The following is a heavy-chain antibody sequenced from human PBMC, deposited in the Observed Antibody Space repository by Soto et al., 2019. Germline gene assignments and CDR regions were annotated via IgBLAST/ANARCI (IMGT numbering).Heavy chain of an antibody. CDR3: TRDERQSCGRLGFYHYDY. Sequence: VQLVQSGSEMREPGASVRNSCKASGYTFNTYFISGVSWVRQAPGQGLEWVGWTNAYSGESNNPEKFQGRITLTANKSTNTVYLELSRLGPDDSAVYFCTRDERQSCGRLGFYHYDYLGQGTLVTVS. D-gene: IGHD1-26*01. CDR1: GYTFNTYF. V-gene: IGHV1-18*04. J-gene: IGHJ4*02. CDR2: TNAYSGES.